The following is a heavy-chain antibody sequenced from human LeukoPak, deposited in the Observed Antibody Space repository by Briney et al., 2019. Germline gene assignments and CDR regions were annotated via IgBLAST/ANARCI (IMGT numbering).Heavy chain of an antibody. CDR3: AVNYYASRYFDY. CDR1: GFTFSSYA. D-gene: IGHD3-10*01. CDR2: IYSGGST. V-gene: IGHV3-66*01. Sequence: GGSLRLSCAASGFTFSSYAMSWVRQAPGKGLEWVSVIYSGGSTSYADSVKGRFTISRDNFKNTLYLQMNSLRAEDTAVYYCAVNYYASRYFDYWGQGTLVTVSS. J-gene: IGHJ4*02.